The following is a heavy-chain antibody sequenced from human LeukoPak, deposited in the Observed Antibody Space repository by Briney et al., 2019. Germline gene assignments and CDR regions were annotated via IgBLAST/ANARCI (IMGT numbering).Heavy chain of an antibody. CDR3: ARGGYCSSTSCYQNWFDP. J-gene: IGHJ5*02. CDR1: GYTFTSYD. Sequence: ASVKVSCKASGYTFTSYDINWVRQATGQGLEWMGWTNPNSGNTGYAQKFQGRVTMTRNTSISTAYMELSSLRSEDTAVYYCARGGYCSSTSCYQNWFDPWGQGTLVTVSS. CDR2: TNPNSGNT. V-gene: IGHV1-8*01. D-gene: IGHD2-2*01.